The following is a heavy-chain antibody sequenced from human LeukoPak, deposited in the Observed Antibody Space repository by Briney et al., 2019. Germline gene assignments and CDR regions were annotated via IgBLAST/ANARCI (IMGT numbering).Heavy chain of an antibody. CDR1: GYTFTGYY. J-gene: IGHJ4*02. CDR3: ARYSSSWSIDY. CDR2: INPNSGGT. V-gene: IGHV1-2*06. Sequence: ASVKVSCKASGYTFTGYYMRWVRQAPGQGLEWMGRINPNSGGTNYAQKFQGRVTMTRDTSISTAYMELSRLRSDDTAVYYCARYSSSWSIDYWGQGTLVTVSS. D-gene: IGHD6-13*01.